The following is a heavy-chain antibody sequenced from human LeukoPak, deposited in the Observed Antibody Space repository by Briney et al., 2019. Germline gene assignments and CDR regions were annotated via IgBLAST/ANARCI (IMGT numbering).Heavy chain of an antibody. CDR1: GFMFSSFW. CDR2: IKEDGSMV. CDR3: ARVVTWFDP. J-gene: IGHJ5*02. V-gene: IGHV3-7*04. Sequence: PGGSLRLSCAASGFMFSSFWMSWVRQAPGKGLEWVAHIKEDGSMVSYVDSVKGRFTISRDSAKNSVYLQMNSLRGEDTALYFCARVVTWFDPWGQGSLVTVSS.